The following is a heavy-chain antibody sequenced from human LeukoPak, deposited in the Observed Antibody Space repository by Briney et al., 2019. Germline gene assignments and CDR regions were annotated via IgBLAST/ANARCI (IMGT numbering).Heavy chain of an antibody. D-gene: IGHD5-12*01. V-gene: IGHV4-31*03. J-gene: IGHJ4*02. CDR1: GGSISSGGYY. Sequence: SQTLSLTCTVSGGSISSGGYYWSWIRQHPGKGLEWIGYIYYSGSTNYNPSLKSRVTISVDTSKNQFSLKLSSVTAADTAVYYCARQGVATLNYFDYWGQGTLVTVSS. CDR2: IYYSGST. CDR3: ARQGVATLNYFDY.